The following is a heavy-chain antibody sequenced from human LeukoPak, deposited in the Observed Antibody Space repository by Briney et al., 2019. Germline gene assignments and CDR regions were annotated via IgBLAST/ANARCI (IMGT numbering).Heavy chain of an antibody. CDR3: ARLYSGYDLFSPRIDY. CDR1: GGSISSDY. J-gene: IGHJ4*02. Sequence: PSETLSLTCTVSGGSISSDYWSWIRQPPGKGLEWIGSIYYSGSIYYNPSLKSRVTMSVDTSKNQFSLKLSPVTAVDTAVYYCARLYSGYDLFSPRIDYWGQGTLVTVSS. D-gene: IGHD5-12*01. CDR2: IYYSGSI. V-gene: IGHV4-59*04.